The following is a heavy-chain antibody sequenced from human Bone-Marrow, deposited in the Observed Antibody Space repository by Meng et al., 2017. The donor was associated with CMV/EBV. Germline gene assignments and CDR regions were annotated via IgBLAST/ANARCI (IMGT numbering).Heavy chain of an antibody. CDR2: ISESGDTT. D-gene: IGHD5-24*01. CDR1: GFTFSSYS. CDR3: AKLEGHYNYPSDY. Sequence: CAASGFTFSSYSMNWVRQAPGKGLEWVSGISESGDTTYYADSVKGRFTISRDNSKNTLYLQMNSLRAEDTAVYYCAKLEGHYNYPSDYWGQGTLVTVSS. V-gene: IGHV3-23*01. J-gene: IGHJ4*02.